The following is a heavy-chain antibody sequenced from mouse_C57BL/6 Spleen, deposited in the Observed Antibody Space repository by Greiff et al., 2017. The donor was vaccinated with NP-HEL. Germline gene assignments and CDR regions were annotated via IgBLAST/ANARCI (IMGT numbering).Heavy chain of an antibody. J-gene: IGHJ4*01. CDR2: IDPSDSYT. Sequence: VQLQQSGAELVKPGASVKLSCKASGYTFTSYWMQWVKQRPGQGLEWIGEIDPSDSYTNYNQKFKGKATLTVDTSSSTAYMQLSSLTSEDSAVYYWARASGTGYAMDYWGQGTSVTVSS. CDR3: ARASGTGYAMDY. D-gene: IGHD4-1*01. CDR1: GYTFTSYW. V-gene: IGHV1-50*01.